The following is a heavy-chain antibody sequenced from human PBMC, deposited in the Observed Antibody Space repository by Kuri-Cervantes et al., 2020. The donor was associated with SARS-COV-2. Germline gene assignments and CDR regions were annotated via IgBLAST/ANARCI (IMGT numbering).Heavy chain of an antibody. CDR1: GYSFTSYW. Sequence: GGSLRLSCKGSGYSFTSYWISWVRQMPGKGLEWMGRIDPSDSYTNYSPSFQGHVTISADKSISTAYLQWSSLKASDTAMYYCARTPTFAAAGSREAMFDYWGQGTLVTVSS. V-gene: IGHV5-10-1*01. D-gene: IGHD6-13*01. CDR2: IDPSDSYT. J-gene: IGHJ4*02. CDR3: ARTPTFAAAGSREAMFDY.